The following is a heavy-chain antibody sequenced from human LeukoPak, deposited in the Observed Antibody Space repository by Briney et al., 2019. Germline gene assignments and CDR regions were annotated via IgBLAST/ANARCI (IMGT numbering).Heavy chain of an antibody. CDR2: ISGGST. CDR1: GFTVSSNE. Sequence: GGSLRLSCAASGFTVSSNEMSWVRQAPGKGLEWVSSISGGSTYYADSRKGRLTISRDNSKNTLYLQMNSLRAEDTAVYYCLVYYYGSGSYYKGLDYWGQGTLVTVSS. V-gene: IGHV3-38-3*01. CDR3: LVYYYGSGSYYKGLDY. J-gene: IGHJ4*02. D-gene: IGHD3-10*01.